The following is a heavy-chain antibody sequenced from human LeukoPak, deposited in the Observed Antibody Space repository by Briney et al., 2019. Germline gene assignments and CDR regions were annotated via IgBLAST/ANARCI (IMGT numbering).Heavy chain of an antibody. Sequence: SETLSLTCTVSGGSISSSSYYWGWIRQPPGKGLEWIGSIYYSGSTYYNPSLKSRVTISVDTSKNQFSLKLSSVTAADTAVYYCARLVYNWNYGVDYWGQGTLVSVSS. D-gene: IGHD1-7*01. V-gene: IGHV4-39*01. CDR1: GGSISSSSYY. CDR3: ARLVYNWNYGVDY. CDR2: IYYSGST. J-gene: IGHJ4*02.